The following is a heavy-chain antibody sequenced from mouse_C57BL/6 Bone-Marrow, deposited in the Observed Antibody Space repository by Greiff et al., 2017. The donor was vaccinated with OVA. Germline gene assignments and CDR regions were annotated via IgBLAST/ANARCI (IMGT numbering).Heavy chain of an antibody. D-gene: IGHD1-1*01. CDR3: AREEGDLGVGYFGF. J-gene: IGHJ2*01. CDR2: IFPGSGST. Sequence: SGPELVKPGASVKISCKASGYTFTVYYINWLKQRPGQGLEWIGWIFPGSGSTYYTEKFKGKATLTVDKSSSTAYMLLSSLTSEDSAVYCCAREEGDLGVGYFGFGGRGTTLTVSS. V-gene: IGHV1-75*01. CDR1: GYTFTVYY.